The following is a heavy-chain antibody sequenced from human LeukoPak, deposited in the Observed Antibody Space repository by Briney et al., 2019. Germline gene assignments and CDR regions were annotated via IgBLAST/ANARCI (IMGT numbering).Heavy chain of an antibody. CDR2: IYHSGST. Sequence: SETLSLTCAVSGGSISSSNWWSWVRQPPGKGLEWIGEIYHSGSTYYNPSLKSRVTISVDTSKNQFSLKLSSVTAADTAVYYCASREVRYFERRFDYWGQGTLVTVSS. V-gene: IGHV4-4*02. D-gene: IGHD3-9*01. CDR3: ASREVRYFERRFDY. CDR1: GGSISSSNW. J-gene: IGHJ4*02.